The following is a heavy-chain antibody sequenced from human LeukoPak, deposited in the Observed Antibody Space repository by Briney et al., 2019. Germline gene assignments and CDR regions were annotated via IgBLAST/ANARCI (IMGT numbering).Heavy chain of an antibody. CDR3: VKDWKAPTYYDFWSGYYFGGFDY. D-gene: IGHD3-3*01. V-gene: IGHV3-33*06. CDR2: IWYDGSNK. J-gene: IGHJ4*02. CDR1: GFTFSSYG. Sequence: GGSLRLSCAASGFTFSSYGMHWVRQAPGKGLEWVSVIWYDGSNKYYADSVKGRFTISRDNSKNTLYLQMNSLRAEDTAVYYCVKDWKAPTYYDFWSGYYFGGFDYWGQGTLVTVSS.